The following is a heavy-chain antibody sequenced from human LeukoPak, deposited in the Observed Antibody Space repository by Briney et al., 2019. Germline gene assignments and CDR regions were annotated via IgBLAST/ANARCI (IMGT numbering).Heavy chain of an antibody. J-gene: IGHJ4*01. CDR3: ARDIGVVGATLYFDY. V-gene: IGHV4-59*11. D-gene: IGHD1-26*01. Sequence: PSETLSLTCTVSGYSINSHYWSWIRQTPGKGLEWIGQINYSGSTYYNPSLKSRVTLSLGTSKNQFSLKVRSVTPADTAVYYCARDIGVVGATLYFDYWGHGTLVTVSS. CDR2: INYSGST. CDR1: GYSINSHY.